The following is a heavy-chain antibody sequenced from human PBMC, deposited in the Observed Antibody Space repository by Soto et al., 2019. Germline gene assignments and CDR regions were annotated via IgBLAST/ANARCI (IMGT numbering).Heavy chain of an antibody. J-gene: IGHJ4*02. CDR2: VYYTGST. CDR1: GGSISGSY. Sequence: PSATLSLTCSVSGGSISGSYWSWIRQSPGKGLEWLGYVYYTGSTNYSPSLRSRVSISVDTSKNEFSLRLSSVTAADTAVYFCARSVAVPGANIDDWGKGTQLTVSS. D-gene: IGHD6-19*01. CDR3: ARSVAVPGANIDD. V-gene: IGHV4-59*01.